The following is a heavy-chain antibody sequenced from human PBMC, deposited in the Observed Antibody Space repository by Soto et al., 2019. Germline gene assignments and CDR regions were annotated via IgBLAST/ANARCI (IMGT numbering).Heavy chain of an antibody. CDR2: IRNKTDGGTT. CDR3: ITDPYSDCWSGYHFDF. V-gene: IGHV3-15*01. D-gene: IGHD3-3*01. J-gene: IGHJ4*02. Sequence: PGGSLRLSCVASKFSFNTAWMSWVRLTPGKSLEWVACIRNKTDGGTTDYPAPVRGRFTISRDDSTSTLYLQMNSLKTEDTAVYYCITDPYSDCWSGYHFDFWGQGTLVTVSS. CDR1: KFSFNTAW.